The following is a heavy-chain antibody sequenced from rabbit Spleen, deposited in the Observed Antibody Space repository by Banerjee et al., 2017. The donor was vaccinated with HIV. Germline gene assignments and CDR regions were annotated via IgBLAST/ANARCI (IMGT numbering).Heavy chain of an antibody. Sequence: QSLEESGGDLVKPGASLTLTCIASGVSFSGNSYMCWVRQAPGKGLECIACIYADSSGSTYYASWAKGRFTISKTSSTTVTLEMTSLTAADTATYFCARGSAAMTMVITGYYLGLWGPGTLVTVS. D-gene: IGHD2-1*01. CDR2: IYADSSGST. V-gene: IGHV1S40*01. J-gene: IGHJ4*01. CDR3: ARGSAAMTMVITGYYLGL. CDR1: GVSFSGNSY.